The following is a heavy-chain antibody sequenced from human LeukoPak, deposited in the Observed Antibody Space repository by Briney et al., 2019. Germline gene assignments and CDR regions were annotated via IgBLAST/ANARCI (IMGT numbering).Heavy chain of an antibody. Sequence: PGRSLRLSCAASGFTFSSYGMHWVRQAPGKGLEWVAVMWYDGSNKYYADSVKGRFTISRDNSKNTLYLQMHSLRAEDTAVYYCAGDEVTTPRDWGQGTLVTVSS. CDR2: MWYDGSNK. J-gene: IGHJ4*02. V-gene: IGHV3-33*01. D-gene: IGHD4-17*01. CDR3: AGDEVTTPRD. CDR1: GFTFSSYG.